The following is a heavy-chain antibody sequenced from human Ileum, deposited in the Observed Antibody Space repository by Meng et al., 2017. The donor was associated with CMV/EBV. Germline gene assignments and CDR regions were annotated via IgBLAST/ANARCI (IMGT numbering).Heavy chain of an antibody. CDR1: GGSIMSRNG. D-gene: IGHD3-3*01. J-gene: IGHJ4*02. Sequence: AVSGGSIMSRNGWSWVRQPPGKGLEWIGEIYHSGSTNYNPSLKSRVTISVDKSKNQFSLKLSSVTAADTAVYYCARGGAYFGVVIAYWGQGTLVTVSS. CDR2: IYHSGST. CDR3: ARGGAYFGVVIAY. V-gene: IGHV4-4*02.